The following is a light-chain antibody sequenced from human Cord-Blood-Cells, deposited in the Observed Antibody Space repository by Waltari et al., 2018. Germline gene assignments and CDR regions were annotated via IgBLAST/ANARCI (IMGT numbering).Light chain of an antibody. CDR1: SSDVGGYNY. Sequence: QSALTQPASLSGSPGQSITISCTGPSSDVGGYNYVSWYQQHPGKAPKLMIYDVSNRPSGVSNRFPGSKAGNTASLTISGLQAEDEADYYCSSYTSSSTYVFGTGTKVTVL. V-gene: IGLV2-14*01. CDR3: SSYTSSSTYV. CDR2: DVS. J-gene: IGLJ1*01.